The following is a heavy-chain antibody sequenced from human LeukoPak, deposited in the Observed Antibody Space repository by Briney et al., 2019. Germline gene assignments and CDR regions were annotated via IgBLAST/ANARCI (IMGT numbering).Heavy chain of an antibody. CDR2: ISAYNGNT. V-gene: IGHV1-18*01. CDR1: GYTFTSYG. CDR3: ARDQWYYDSSGYYPSYGMDV. J-gene: IGHJ6*02. Sequence: GASVKVSCKASGYTFTSYGISWVRQAPGQGLEWMGWISAYNGNTNYAQKLQGRVTMTTDTSTSTAYMELRSLRSDGTAVYYCARDQWYYDSSGYYPSYGMDVWGQGTTVTVSS. D-gene: IGHD3-22*01.